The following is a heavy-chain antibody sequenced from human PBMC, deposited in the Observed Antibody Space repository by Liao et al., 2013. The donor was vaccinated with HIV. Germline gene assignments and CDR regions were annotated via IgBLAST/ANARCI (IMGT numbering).Heavy chain of an antibody. J-gene: IGHJ2*01. V-gene: IGHV4-59*01. CDR1: GGSISSYY. D-gene: IGHD3-3*01. CDR3: ARVSYDFWSGDWYFDL. CDR2: IHHSGST. Sequence: QVQLQESGPGLVKPSETLSLTCTVSGGSISSYYWNWIRQPPGRGLEWIGYIHHSGSTSYNPSLKSRVTISVDTSKNQFSLKLSSVTAADTAVYYCARVSYDFWSGDWYFDLWGRGTLVTVSS.